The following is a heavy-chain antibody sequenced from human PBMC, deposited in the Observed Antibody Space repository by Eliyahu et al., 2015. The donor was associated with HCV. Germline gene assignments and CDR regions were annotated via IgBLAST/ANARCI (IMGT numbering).Heavy chain of an antibody. D-gene: IGHD2-21*02. CDR3: ARGGGYCGGHCYGIDY. J-gene: IGHJ4*02. CDR2: IWSHGSKK. V-gene: IGHV3-33*08. CDR1: RFXFSXYV. Sequence: QVQLVESGGGVVQPGRSLRLSCAASRFXFSXYVMHWVRQAPGKGLGWVAVIWSHGSKKDYVDSVTGRFTISRDDSKNTLYLQMNSLRAEDTAAYFCARGGGYCGGHCYGIDYWGQGTLVTVSS.